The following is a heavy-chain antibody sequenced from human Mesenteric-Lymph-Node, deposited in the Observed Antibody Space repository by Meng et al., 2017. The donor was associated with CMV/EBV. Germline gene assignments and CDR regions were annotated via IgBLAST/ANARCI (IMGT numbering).Heavy chain of an antibody. CDR3: ARTSYYFDY. D-gene: IGHD2-2*01. V-gene: IGHV3-74*01. CDR2: INSDGSST. CDR1: GVTFSSYW. J-gene: IGHJ4*02. Sequence: RLSCAASGVTFSSYWMHWVRQVPGKGLVWVSRINSDGSSTSYADSVKGRFTISRDNAKNTLYLQMNSLRAEDTAVYYCARTSYYFDYWGQGTLVTVSS.